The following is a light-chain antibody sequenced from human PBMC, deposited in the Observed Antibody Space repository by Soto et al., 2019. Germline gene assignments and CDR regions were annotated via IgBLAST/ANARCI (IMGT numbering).Light chain of an antibody. CDR2: DAS. CDR3: QQRSNWLT. V-gene: IGKV3-11*01. Sequence: EIVLTQSPATLSLSPGERATLSCRASQSVSSYLAWYQQKPGQAPRLLIYDASNRATGITARFSGSGSGTDFTLTISGLEPEAFAVYYCQQRSNWLTFGGGTKVEIK. CDR1: QSVSSY. J-gene: IGKJ4*01.